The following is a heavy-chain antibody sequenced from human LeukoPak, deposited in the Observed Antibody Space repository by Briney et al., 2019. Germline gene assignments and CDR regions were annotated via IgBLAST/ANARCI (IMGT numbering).Heavy chain of an antibody. V-gene: IGHV4-39*01. Sequence: SETLSLTCTVSGGSISSSSYYWGWIRQPPGKGLEWIGSIYYSGSTYYNPSLKSRVTISVDTSKYQFSLKLSSVTAADTAVYYCARTLYDILTGYIFDYWGQGTLVTVSS. D-gene: IGHD3-9*01. CDR2: IYYSGST. CDR3: ARTLYDILTGYIFDY. CDR1: GGSISSSSYY. J-gene: IGHJ4*02.